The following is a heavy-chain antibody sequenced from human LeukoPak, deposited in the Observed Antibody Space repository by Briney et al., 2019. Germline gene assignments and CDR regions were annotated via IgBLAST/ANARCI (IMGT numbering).Heavy chain of an antibody. V-gene: IGHV3-7*01. CDR1: EFTFSSYW. Sequence: PGGSLRLSCAASEFTFSSYWMNWVRQAPGKGPEWVANIKPDGSDKYYVDSVKGRFTISRDNAKNSLYLQMNSLRAEDTAVYYCARAYNALDVWGQGTTVTVSS. CDR2: IKPDGSDK. CDR3: ARAYNALDV. J-gene: IGHJ6*02.